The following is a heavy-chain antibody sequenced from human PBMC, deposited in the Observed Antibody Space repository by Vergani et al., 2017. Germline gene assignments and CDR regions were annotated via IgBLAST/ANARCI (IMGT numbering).Heavy chain of an antibody. D-gene: IGHD4-17*01. Sequence: EVQLVQSGAEVKKPGATMKISCKASGYTFTDHYMHWVKQAPGKGLEWMGLVDPEDGETIYAEKFKCRVTIAADTSTDTAHLELSSLRSEDTSVYYCATPQTVTTGGMEVWGQGTTVIVSS. CDR3: ATPQTVTTGGMEV. V-gene: IGHV1-69-2*01. CDR2: VDPEDGET. J-gene: IGHJ6*02. CDR1: GYTFTDHY.